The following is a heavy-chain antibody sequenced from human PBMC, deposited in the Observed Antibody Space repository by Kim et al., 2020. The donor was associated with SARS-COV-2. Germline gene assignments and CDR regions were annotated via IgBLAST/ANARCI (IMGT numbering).Heavy chain of an antibody. CDR1: GFTFSSYG. V-gene: IGHV3-33*01. D-gene: IGHD1-26*01. CDR3: AREENSGSYIGYFDY. Sequence: GGSLRLSCAASGFTFSSYGMHWVRQAPGKGLEWVAVIWYDGSNKYYADSVKGRFTISRDNSKNTLYLQMNSLRAEDTAVYYCAREENSGSYIGYFDYWGQGTLVTVSS. CDR2: IWYDGSNK. J-gene: IGHJ4*02.